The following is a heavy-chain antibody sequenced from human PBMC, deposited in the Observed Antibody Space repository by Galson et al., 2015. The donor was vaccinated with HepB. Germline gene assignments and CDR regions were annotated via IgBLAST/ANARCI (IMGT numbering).Heavy chain of an antibody. CDR3: ARDRYYYDSSGYLYYFDY. D-gene: IGHD3-22*01. J-gene: IGHJ4*02. CDR2: IYTSGST. V-gene: IGHV4-61*02. Sequence: TLSLTCTVSGGSISSGSYYWSWIRQPAGKGLEWIGRIYTSGSTNYNPSLKSRVTMSVDTSKNQFSLKLSSVTAADTAVYYCARDRYYYDSSGYLYYFDYWGQGTLVTVSS. CDR1: GGSISSGSYY.